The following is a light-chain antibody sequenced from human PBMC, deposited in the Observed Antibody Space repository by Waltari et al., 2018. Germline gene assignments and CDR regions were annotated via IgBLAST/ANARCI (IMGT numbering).Light chain of an antibody. J-gene: IGKJ4*01. CDR1: QSVSSN. CDR3: QQYYSTLALT. CDR2: GAS. V-gene: IGKV3D-15*01. Sequence: EIVMTQSPATLSLSPGERATLSCRASQSVSSNLAWYQQKPGQALRLLIYGASSRATGIPDRFSGSGSGTDFTLTISSLQPEDFATYYCQQYYSTLALTFGGGTKVEIK.